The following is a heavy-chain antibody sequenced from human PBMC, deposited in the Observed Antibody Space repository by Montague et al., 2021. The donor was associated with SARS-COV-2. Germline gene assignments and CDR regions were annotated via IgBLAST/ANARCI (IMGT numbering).Heavy chain of an antibody. J-gene: IGHJ4*02. CDR3: AVQPRDSSAWHPFDH. D-gene: IGHD6-19*01. CDR2: MSHDGNYE. CDR1: GFTFSTYA. V-gene: IGHV3-33*01. Sequence: RSLSLAASGFTFSTYAIHWVRQAPGKGLEWVAIMSHDGNYEHYADSVKGRFTISRDSSKNTLHLQMNSLTAEDTAVYYCAVQPRDSSAWHPFDHWGQGTLVTVSS.